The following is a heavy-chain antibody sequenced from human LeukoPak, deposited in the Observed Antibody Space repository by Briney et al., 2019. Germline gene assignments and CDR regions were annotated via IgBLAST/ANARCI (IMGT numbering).Heavy chain of an antibody. CDR1: GFTFTKYW. CDR2: IKQDGSDK. CDR3: ARGGAVGYYDSSGYYR. Sequence: GDSLRLSCAASGFTFTKYWMTWVRQAPGKGLEWVGNIKQDGSDKNYMDSVKGRFTISRDNAKNSLYLQMNSLRAEDTAVYYCARGGAVGYYDSSGYYRWGQGTLVTVSS. J-gene: IGHJ4*02. D-gene: IGHD3-22*01. V-gene: IGHV3-7*01.